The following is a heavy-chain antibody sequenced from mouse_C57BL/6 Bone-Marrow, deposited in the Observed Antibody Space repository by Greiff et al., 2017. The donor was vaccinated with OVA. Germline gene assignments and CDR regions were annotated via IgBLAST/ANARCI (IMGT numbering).Heavy chain of an antibody. D-gene: IGHD2-4*01. CDR1: GYTFTSYW. CDR3: ARGYYDPFAY. V-gene: IGHV1-72*01. Sequence: QVQLQQPGAELVKPGASVKLSCKASGYTFTSYWMHWVKQRPGRGLVWIGRIVPNSGGTKYNEKFKSKATLTVDKPSSTAYMQLSSLTSEDSAVYYCARGYYDPFAYWGQGTLVTVSA. CDR2: IVPNSGGT. J-gene: IGHJ3*01.